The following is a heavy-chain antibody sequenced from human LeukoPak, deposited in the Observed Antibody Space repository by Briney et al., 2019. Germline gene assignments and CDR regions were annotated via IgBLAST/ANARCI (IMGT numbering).Heavy chain of an antibody. Sequence: PGGSLRLSCAASTFTVIDHYMTWVRQAPGRGLEWVAAIYPGGSTYYADSAKGRFTISRDKSKNTLYLQMNTLGAEETAVYYCARGAGVSHYYYYAMDIWGQGTAVTVSS. J-gene: IGHJ6*02. CDR2: IYPGGST. CDR1: TFTVIDHY. CDR3: ARGAGVSHYYYYAMDI. V-gene: IGHV3-66*02. D-gene: IGHD2-21*01.